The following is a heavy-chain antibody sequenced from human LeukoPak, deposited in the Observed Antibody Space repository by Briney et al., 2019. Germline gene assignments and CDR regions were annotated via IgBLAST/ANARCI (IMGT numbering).Heavy chain of an antibody. CDR1: GFTFSSYS. D-gene: IGHD3-22*01. J-gene: IGHJ4*02. Sequence: GGSLRLSCAASGFTFSSYSMNWVRQAPGKGLEWVSSISSSSSYIYYADSVKGRFTISRDNAKNSLYLQMNRLRAEDTAVYYCASGVVVVPTSGIFDYWGQGTLVTVSS. CDR2: ISSSSSYI. V-gene: IGHV3-21*01. CDR3: ASGVVVVPTSGIFDY.